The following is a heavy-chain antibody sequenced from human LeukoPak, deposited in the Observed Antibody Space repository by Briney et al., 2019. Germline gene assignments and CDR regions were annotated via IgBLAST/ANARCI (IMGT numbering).Heavy chain of an antibody. J-gene: IGHJ4*02. CDR2: ISGSGGGT. Sequence: GGSLRLSCAASGFTFSSYAMSWVRQAPGKGLGWVSAISGSGGGTYYADSVKGRFTISRDNSKNTLYLQMNSLRAEDTAVYYCAKGGYSYGRLYFDYWGQGTLVTVSS. CDR3: AKGGYSYGRLYFDY. D-gene: IGHD5-18*01. V-gene: IGHV3-23*01. CDR1: GFTFSSYA.